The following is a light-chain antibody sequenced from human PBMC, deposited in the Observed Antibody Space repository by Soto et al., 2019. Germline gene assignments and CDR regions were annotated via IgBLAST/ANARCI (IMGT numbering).Light chain of an antibody. CDR2: RNN. CDR1: SSNIERNF. V-gene: IGLV1-47*01. CDR3: ATWDDSLSGVV. J-gene: IGLJ2*01. Sequence: QSVLTQPPSASGTPGQRVTISCSGSSSNIERNFIYWYQQVPGTAPKLLIYRNNQRPSGVPDRFSGSKSGTSASLAISGLRSEDEADYHCATWDDSLSGVVFGGGTKLTVL.